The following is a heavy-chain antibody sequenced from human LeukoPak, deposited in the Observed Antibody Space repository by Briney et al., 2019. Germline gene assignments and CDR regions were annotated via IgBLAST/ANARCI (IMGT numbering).Heavy chain of an antibody. CDR1: GGTFSSYA. CDR2: IIPIFGTA. CDR3: ARDNCSGGSCYPYYYYYGMDV. V-gene: IGHV1-69*05. D-gene: IGHD2-15*01. Sequence: SVKVSCKASGGTFSSYAISWVRQAPGQGLEWMGGIIPIFGTANYAQKFQGRVTITTDESTSTAYMELSSLRSEDTAVYYCARDNCSGGSCYPYYYYYGMDVWGQGTTVTVSS. J-gene: IGHJ6*02.